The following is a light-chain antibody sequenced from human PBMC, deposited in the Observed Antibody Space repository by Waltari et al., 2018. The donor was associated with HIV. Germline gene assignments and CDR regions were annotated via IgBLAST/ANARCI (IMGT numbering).Light chain of an antibody. CDR1: QDIVNF. CDR3: QQTYGDSIT. CDR2: GVS. J-gene: IGKJ5*01. Sequence: DIQMNQSPSSLSISIGDRVSITCRASQDIVNFLNWYQQKPGAASKLIIYGVSTLYRGVPSRFSGSGSGTLFTLTVANVQPEDCATYYCQQTYGDSITLGQGTRLEI. V-gene: IGKV1-39*01.